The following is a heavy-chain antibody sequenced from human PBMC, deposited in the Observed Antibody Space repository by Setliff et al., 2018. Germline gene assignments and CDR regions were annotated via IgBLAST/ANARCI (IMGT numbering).Heavy chain of an antibody. CDR1: GYTFTSYG. V-gene: IGHV1-18*01. Sequence: ASVKVSCKASGYTFTSYGISWVRQAPGQGLEWMGWISAYNGNTSYAQKFQGRVTMTRNTSISTAYMELSSLRSEDTAVYYCARGGRSWWFGELPAYGMDVWGQGTTVTVSS. CDR2: ISAYNGNT. CDR3: ARGGRSWWFGELPAYGMDV. J-gene: IGHJ6*02. D-gene: IGHD3-10*01.